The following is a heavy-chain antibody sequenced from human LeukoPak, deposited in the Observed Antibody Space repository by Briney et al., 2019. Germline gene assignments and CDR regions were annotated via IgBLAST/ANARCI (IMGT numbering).Heavy chain of an antibody. V-gene: IGHV1-2*02. Sequence: ASVKVSCKASGYTFTCYYMHWARQAHGQGLEWMGWINHNSGGTNYAQKFQGRVTMTSDTSISTAYMELSRLRADDTAVYYCARGESRPYYYYYMDVWGKGTTVTVSS. CDR2: INHNSGGT. J-gene: IGHJ6*03. CDR3: ARGESRPYYYYYMDV. D-gene: IGHD3-22*01. CDR1: GYTFTCYY.